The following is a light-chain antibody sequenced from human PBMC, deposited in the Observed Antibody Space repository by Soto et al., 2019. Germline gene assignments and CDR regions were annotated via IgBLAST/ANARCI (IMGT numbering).Light chain of an antibody. CDR3: QQYGLSPYS. CDR1: ETVTSKF. Sequence: EIVLTQSPGTLSLSPGETATLSCEASETVTSKFLAWYQQKPGQAPRLLIYGASNRASGISDRFSGSGSVTDFTLIIFSLEPEDFAVYYCQQYGLSPYSFGQGTKVE. V-gene: IGKV3-20*01. J-gene: IGKJ2*01. CDR2: GAS.